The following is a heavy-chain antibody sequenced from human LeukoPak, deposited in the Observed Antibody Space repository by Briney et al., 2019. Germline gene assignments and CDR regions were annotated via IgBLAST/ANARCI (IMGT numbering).Heavy chain of an antibody. CDR1: GFTFSSYD. Sequence: GGSLRLSCAASGFTFSSYDMSWVRQAPGKGLEWVSTISGSGDSTYYADSVKGRFTISRDNSKNTLYLQMNSLRAEDTAVYYCAKSDLGRQFDYWGQGTLVTVS. J-gene: IGHJ4*02. V-gene: IGHV3-23*01. D-gene: IGHD7-27*01. CDR3: AKSDLGRQFDY. CDR2: ISGSGDST.